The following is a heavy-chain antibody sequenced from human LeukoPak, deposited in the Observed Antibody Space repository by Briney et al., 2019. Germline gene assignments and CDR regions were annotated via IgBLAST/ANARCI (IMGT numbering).Heavy chain of an antibody. CDR3: ARHLNSDDPGGFDY. CDR1: GGSISSSSYY. Sequence: SESLSLTCTVSGGSISSSSYYWGWIRQPPGKGLEWIGSIYYSGSTYYNPSLKSRVTISVDTSKNQFSLKLSSVTAADTAVYYCARHLNSDDPGGFDYWGQGTLVTVSS. V-gene: IGHV4-39*01. J-gene: IGHJ4*02. CDR2: IYYSGST. D-gene: IGHD3-10*01.